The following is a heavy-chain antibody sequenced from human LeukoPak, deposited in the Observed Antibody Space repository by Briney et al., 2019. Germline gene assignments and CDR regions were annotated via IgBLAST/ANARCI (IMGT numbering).Heavy chain of an antibody. CDR2: IIPIFGTA. CDR1: GGTFSSYA. V-gene: IGHV1-69*05. CDR3: ARGIAARPSFTYYYMDV. J-gene: IGHJ6*03. Sequence: ASVKVSCKASGGTFSSYAISWVRQAPGQGLEWMGGIIPIFGTANYAQMFQGRVTITTDESTSTAYMELSSLRSEDTAVYYCARGIAARPSFTYYYMDVWGKGTTVTVSS. D-gene: IGHD6-6*01.